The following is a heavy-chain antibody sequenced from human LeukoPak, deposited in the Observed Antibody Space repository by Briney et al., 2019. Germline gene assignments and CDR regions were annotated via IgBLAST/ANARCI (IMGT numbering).Heavy chain of an antibody. D-gene: IGHD1-1*01. CDR2: INPNSGGT. Sequence: ASVKVSCKASGYTFTGYYMHWVRQAPEQGLEWMGWINPNSGGTNYAQKFQGRVTMTRDTSISTAYMELSRLRSDDTAVYYCARGPGTPDHCSFDYWGQGTLVTVSS. CDR1: GYTFTGYY. V-gene: IGHV1-2*02. J-gene: IGHJ4*02. CDR3: ARGPGTPDHCSFDY.